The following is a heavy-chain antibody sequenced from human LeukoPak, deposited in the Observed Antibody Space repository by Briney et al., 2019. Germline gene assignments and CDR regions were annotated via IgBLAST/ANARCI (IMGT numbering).Heavy chain of an antibody. CDR2: IYYSGST. D-gene: IGHD5-18*01. V-gene: IGHV4-59*01. Sequence: SGTLSLTCTVSGGSISSYYWCWIRQPPGKGLEWIGYIYYSGSTNYNPSLKSRVTISVDTSKNQFSLKLSSVTAADTAVYYCAGGGDQYSYGTQYYFDYWGQGTLVTVSS. CDR3: AGGGDQYSYGTQYYFDY. J-gene: IGHJ4*02. CDR1: GGSISSYY.